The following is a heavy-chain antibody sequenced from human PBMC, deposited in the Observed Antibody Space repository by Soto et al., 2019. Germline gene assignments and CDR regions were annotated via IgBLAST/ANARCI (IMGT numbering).Heavy chain of an antibody. CDR3: ARGFTYYYDSSGYYYDYYYYGMDV. CDR1: GYTFTSYG. CDR2: ISAYNGNT. Sequence: ASVKVSCKAPGYTFTSYGISWVRQAPGQGLEWMGWISAYNGNTNYAQKLQGRVTMTTDTSTSTAYMELRSLRSDDTAVYYCARGFTYYYDSSGYYYDYYYYGMDVWGQGTTVTVSS. J-gene: IGHJ6*02. V-gene: IGHV1-18*01. D-gene: IGHD3-22*01.